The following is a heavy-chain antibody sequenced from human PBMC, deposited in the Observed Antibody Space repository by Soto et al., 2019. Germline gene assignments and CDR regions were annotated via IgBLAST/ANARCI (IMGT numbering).Heavy chain of an antibody. V-gene: IGHV3-30-3*01. J-gene: IGHJ4*02. CDR3: AREPSSSGRAHFDY. CDR1: GFTFSSYA. CDR2: ISYDGSNK. Sequence: SLRLSCAASGFTFSSYAMHWVRQAPGKGLEWVAVISYDGSNKYYADSVKGRFTISRDNSKNTLYLQMNSLRAEDTAVYYCAREPSSSGRAHFDYWGQGTLVTVSS. D-gene: IGHD2-15*01.